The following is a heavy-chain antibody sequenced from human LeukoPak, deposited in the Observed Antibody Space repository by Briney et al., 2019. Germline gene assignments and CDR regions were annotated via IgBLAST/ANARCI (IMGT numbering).Heavy chain of an antibody. Sequence: KSSETLSLTCTVSGDSISSSYWNWIRQPPGKGLEWIGEINHSGSTNYNPSLKSRVTISVDTSKNQFSLKLSSVTAADTAVYYCAREYCSSTSCYGWFDPWGQGTLVTVSS. CDR1: GDSISSSY. CDR2: INHSGST. CDR3: AREYCSSTSCYGWFDP. V-gene: IGHV4-34*01. D-gene: IGHD2-2*01. J-gene: IGHJ5*02.